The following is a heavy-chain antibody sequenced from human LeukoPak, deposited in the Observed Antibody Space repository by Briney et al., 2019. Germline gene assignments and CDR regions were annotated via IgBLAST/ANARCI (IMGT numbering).Heavy chain of an antibody. V-gene: IGHV4-59*12. CDR2: IYYSGSA. CDR1: GGSISSYY. CDR3: ARSVRGVIISNY. Sequence: SETLSLTCTVSGGSISSYYWSWIRQPPGKGLEWIGYIYYSGSASYSPSLKSRVTISVDTSKNQFSLKLSSVTAADTAVYYCARSVRGVIISNYWGQGTLVTVSS. D-gene: IGHD3-10*01. J-gene: IGHJ4*02.